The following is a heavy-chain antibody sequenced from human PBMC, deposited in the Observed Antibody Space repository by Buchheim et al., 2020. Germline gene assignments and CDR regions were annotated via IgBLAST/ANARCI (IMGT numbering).Heavy chain of an antibody. J-gene: IGHJ4*02. D-gene: IGHD3-10*01. CDR3: AKDLISGY. CDR2: ISSSGNTI. CDR1: GFTFSDSY. Sequence: QVHLVESGGALVKPGGSLRLSCAASGFTFSDSYMSWIRQAPGKGLEWVAYISSSGNTIYYADSVKGRFTISRDNAKNSLYLQMNSLSAEDTAVYYCAKDLISGYWGQGTL. V-gene: IGHV3-11*01.